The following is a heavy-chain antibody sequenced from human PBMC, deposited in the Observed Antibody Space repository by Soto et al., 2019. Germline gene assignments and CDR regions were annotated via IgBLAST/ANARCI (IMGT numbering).Heavy chain of an antibody. J-gene: IGHJ6*02. Sequence: SLRLSWAASGFTFSSYSMNWVRQAPGKGLEWVSSISSSSSYIYYADSVKGRFTISRDNAKNSLYLQMNSLRAEDTAVYYCAREGDFWSGYYSYGMDVWGQGTTVPVSS. CDR1: GFTFSSYS. CDR3: AREGDFWSGYYSYGMDV. CDR2: ISSSSSYI. D-gene: IGHD3-3*01. V-gene: IGHV3-21*01.